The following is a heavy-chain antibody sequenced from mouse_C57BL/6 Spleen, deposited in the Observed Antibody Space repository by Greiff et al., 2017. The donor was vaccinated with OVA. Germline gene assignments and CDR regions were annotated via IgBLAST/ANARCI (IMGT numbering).Heavy chain of an antibody. CDR3: TRSGITTVVAEFDY. Sequence: VKLQESGAELVRPGASVTLSCKASGYTFTDYEMHWVKQTPVHGLEWIGAIDPETGGTAYNQKFKGKAILTADKSSSTAYMELRSLTSEDSAVYYCTRSGITTVVAEFDYWGQGTTLTVSS. CDR1: GYTFTDYE. J-gene: IGHJ2*01. V-gene: IGHV1-15*01. D-gene: IGHD1-1*01. CDR2: IDPETGGT.